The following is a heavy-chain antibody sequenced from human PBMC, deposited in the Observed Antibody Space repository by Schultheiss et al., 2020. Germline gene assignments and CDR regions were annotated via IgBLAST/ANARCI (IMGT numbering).Heavy chain of an antibody. V-gene: IGHV1-69*01. J-gene: IGHJ4*02. Sequence: SVKVSCKASGGTFSSYAISWVRQAPGQGLEWMGGIITIFGTANYAQKFQGRVTITEDESTSTAYMELSSLRSEDTAVYYCARDPMVRGVLGFDYWGQGTLVTVSS. CDR1: GGTFSSYA. CDR3: ARDPMVRGVLGFDY. CDR2: IITIFGTA. D-gene: IGHD3-10*01.